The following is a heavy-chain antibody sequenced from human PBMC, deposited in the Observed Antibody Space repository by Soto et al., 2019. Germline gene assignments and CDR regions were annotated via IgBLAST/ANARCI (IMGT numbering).Heavy chain of an antibody. V-gene: IGHV1-18*01. CDR2: ISTKNGHT. D-gene: IGHD3-3*02. CDR1: GYTFLTYD. J-gene: IGHJ5*02. Sequence: QVQLVQSGAEVKKSGASVKVSCKASGYTFLTYDISWVRQAPGQGLEWMGWISTKNGHTNYSQNLQGRATMTTDTSTNTAYLELRNLRSDDTVVYFCARDHFPWFDPWGQGTLVTVSS. CDR3: ARDHFPWFDP.